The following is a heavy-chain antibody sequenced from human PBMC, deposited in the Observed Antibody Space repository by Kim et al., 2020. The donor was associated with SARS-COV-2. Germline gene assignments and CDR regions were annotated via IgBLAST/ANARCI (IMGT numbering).Heavy chain of an antibody. CDR3: ARGLYYASGSYVH. V-gene: IGHV1-8*01. D-gene: IGHD3-10*01. Sequence: YAHKFQGRVTMTRNTSISTAYMELSSLRSEDTAVYYCARGLYYASGSYVHWGQGTLVTVSS. J-gene: IGHJ4*02.